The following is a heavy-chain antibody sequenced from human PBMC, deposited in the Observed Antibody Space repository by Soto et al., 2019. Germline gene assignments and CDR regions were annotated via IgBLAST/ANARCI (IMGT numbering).Heavy chain of an antibody. CDR1: GFTFDDYA. J-gene: IGHJ3*02. D-gene: IGHD3-9*01. CDR2: ISWNSGSI. CDR3: GKDISSGTNILTGRDAFDI. Sequence: EVQLVESGGGLVQPGRSLRLSCAASGFTFDDYAMHWVRQAPGKGLEWVSGISWNSGSIGYADSVKGRFTISRDNAKSSLYLQMNSLRDEDTALYYCGKDISSGTNILTGRDAFDIWGQGTRVTVSS. V-gene: IGHV3-9*01.